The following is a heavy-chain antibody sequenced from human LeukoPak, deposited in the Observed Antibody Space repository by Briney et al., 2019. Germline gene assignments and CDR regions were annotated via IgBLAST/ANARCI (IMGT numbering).Heavy chain of an antibody. CDR2: FYASGST. D-gene: IGHD2-21*02. V-gene: IGHV4-4*07. CDR1: GGSISSYY. J-gene: IGHJ5*02. CDR3: ARDVVTAAVDWFDP. Sequence: SETLSPTCTVSGGSISSYYWSWIRQPAGKGLEWIGRFYASGSTKYNPSLKSRVTMSGDTSKNQVSLKLSSVTPADTAVYYCARDVVTAAVDWFDPWGQGSLVTVSS.